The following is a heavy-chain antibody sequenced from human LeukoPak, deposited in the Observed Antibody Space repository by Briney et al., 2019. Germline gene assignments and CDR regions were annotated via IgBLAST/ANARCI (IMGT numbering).Heavy chain of an antibody. Sequence: PGGSLRLSCAASGFRFSTYDVQWVRQVAGKGLEWVSAIGIAGDTHYQGSVKGRLTISRENAKNCVYLEMNNLSAGDTAVYYCARDPYGYGMDVWGQGTTVIVSS. CDR1: GFRFSTYD. J-gene: IGHJ6*02. D-gene: IGHD4-17*01. CDR3: ARDPYGYGMDV. V-gene: IGHV3-13*01. CDR2: IGIAGDT.